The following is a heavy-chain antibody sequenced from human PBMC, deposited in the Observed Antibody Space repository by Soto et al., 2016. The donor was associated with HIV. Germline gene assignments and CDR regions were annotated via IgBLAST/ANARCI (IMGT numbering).Heavy chain of an antibody. CDR3: VRPTTMTSDAFDI. J-gene: IGHJ3*02. D-gene: IGHD2-2*01. V-gene: IGHV4-34*02. Sequence: QVQLQQWGAGLLKPSETLSLKCAVYGGSFSGHYWSWIRQFPGRGLEWIGEITHFGRTNYNPSLKGRVSLSVDTSKNQFSLKMDSVTAADTAVYYCVRPTTMTSDAFDIWGQGTLVTVSA. CDR1: GGSFSGHY. CDR2: ITHFGRT.